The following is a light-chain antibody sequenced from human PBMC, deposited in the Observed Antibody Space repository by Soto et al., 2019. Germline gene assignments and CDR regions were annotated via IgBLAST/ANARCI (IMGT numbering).Light chain of an antibody. CDR1: QTVSSK. V-gene: IGKV3-15*01. Sequence: EIVMTQSPATLSVSPGERATLSCRASQTVSSKLAWYQQKPGQAPRLLIYGASTRATGVPARFSGSGSGTEFTLTISSLQSEDVAVYYCQQYNNWPPLTFGPGTKVDIK. J-gene: IGKJ3*01. CDR2: GAS. CDR3: QQYNNWPPLT.